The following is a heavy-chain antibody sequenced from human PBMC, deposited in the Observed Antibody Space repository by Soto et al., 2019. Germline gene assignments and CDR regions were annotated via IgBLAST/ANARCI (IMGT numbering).Heavy chain of an antibody. CDR2: IKQDGSEK. V-gene: IGHV3-7*01. J-gene: IGHJ4*02. D-gene: IGHD3-10*01. CDR3: AREGITMVRGVTDY. Sequence: GGSLRLSCAASGLTFSSYWMSWVRQAPGKGLEWVANIKQDGSEKYYVDSVKGRFTISRDNAKNSLYLQMNSLRAEDTAVYYCAREGITMVRGVTDYWGQGTLVTVSS. CDR1: GLTFSSYW.